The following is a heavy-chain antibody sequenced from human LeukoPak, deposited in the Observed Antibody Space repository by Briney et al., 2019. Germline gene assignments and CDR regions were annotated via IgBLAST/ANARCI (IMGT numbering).Heavy chain of an antibody. D-gene: IGHD3-16*01. V-gene: IGHV1-18*01. CDR1: GYTFMSHG. J-gene: IGHJ3*02. Sequence: ASVNVSCKAYGYTFMSHGISWVRQAPGQGLEWMGWISGSSSNTNYAQRLQGRVTMTTDTSTTTAYMELRSLRSDDTAVYYCARATGTWGHDGFDIWGQGTIVSVSS. CDR3: ARATGTWGHDGFDI. CDR2: ISGSSSNT.